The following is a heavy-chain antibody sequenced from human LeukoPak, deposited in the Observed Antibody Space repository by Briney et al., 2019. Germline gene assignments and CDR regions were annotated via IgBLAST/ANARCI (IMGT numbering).Heavy chain of an antibody. CDR3: ARFGMDAAIDY. V-gene: IGHV3-7*01. J-gene: IGHJ4*02. CDR1: GFTFSGYW. CDR2: IKQDASEK. Sequence: PGGSLRLSCAASGFTFSGYWMSWVRQAPGKGLEWVATIKQDASEKTYVDSVEGRFTSSRDNAKSSLFLQMDSLRAEDTAAYYCARFGMDAAIDYWGQGTLVTVSS. D-gene: IGHD2-15*01.